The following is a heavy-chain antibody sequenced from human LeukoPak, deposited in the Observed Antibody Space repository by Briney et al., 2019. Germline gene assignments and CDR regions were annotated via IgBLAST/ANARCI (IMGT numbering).Heavy chain of an antibody. CDR2: IYYIGST. D-gene: IGHD1-26*01. Sequence: SETLSLTCTVSGGSIRSYYWSWIRQPPGKGLECIGYIYYIGSTNYNPSLKSRVTISLDTSKSQFSLKLTSVTPADTAVYYCARGGIVGSRTNWFDPWGQGILVTVSS. J-gene: IGHJ5*02. V-gene: IGHV4-59*01. CDR1: GGSIRSYY. CDR3: ARGGIVGSRTNWFDP.